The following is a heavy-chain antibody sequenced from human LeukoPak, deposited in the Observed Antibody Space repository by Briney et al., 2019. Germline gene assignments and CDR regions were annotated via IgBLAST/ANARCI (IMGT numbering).Heavy chain of an antibody. CDR3: ATYGSPNAFHI. CDR1: GGSINNYY. D-gene: IGHD3-10*01. Sequence: SETLSLTCTVSGGSINNYYWNWIRQPAGKGLEWIGRIHSSGSTNYIPSLKSRVTTSLDTSKNQFSLTLTSVSAADTAVYYCATYGSPNAFHIWGQGTVVTVSS. J-gene: IGHJ3*02. CDR2: IHSSGST. V-gene: IGHV4-4*07.